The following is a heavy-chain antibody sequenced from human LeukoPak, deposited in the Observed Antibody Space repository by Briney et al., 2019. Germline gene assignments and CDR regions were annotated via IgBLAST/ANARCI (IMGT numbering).Heavy chain of an antibody. V-gene: IGHV3-48*01. Sequence: PGGSLRLSCAASGFTFSSYSMNWVRQAPGKGLEWVSYISSSSSTIYYADSVKGRFTISRDNAKNSLYLQMNSLRAEDTAVYYCASPTSSWYAWRGIGYWGQGTLVTVSS. CDR3: ASPTSSWYAWRGIGY. CDR1: GFTFSSYS. CDR2: ISSSSSTI. D-gene: IGHD6-13*01. J-gene: IGHJ4*02.